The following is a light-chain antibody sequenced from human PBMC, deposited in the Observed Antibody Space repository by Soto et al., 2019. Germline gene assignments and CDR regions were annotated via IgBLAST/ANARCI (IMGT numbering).Light chain of an antibody. V-gene: IGKV3-20*01. Sequence: EIVLTQSPGTLSLSPGERATLSCRASQSISSSYLAWYQQTPGQAPRLLIYGASSRATGIPDRFSGSGSGTDFTLTISRLEPEDFAVYYCQQYVSSSYTFGQGTKLEIK. J-gene: IGKJ2*01. CDR1: QSISSSY. CDR2: GAS. CDR3: QQYVSSSYT.